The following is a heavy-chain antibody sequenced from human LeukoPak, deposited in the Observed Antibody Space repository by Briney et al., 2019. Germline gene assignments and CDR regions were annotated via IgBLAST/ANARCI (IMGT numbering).Heavy chain of an antibody. D-gene: IGHD3-3*01. V-gene: IGHV1-18*01. J-gene: IGHJ6*02. CDR1: GYTFTSYG. Sequence: ASVKVSCKASGYTFTSYGISWVRQAPGQGLEWMGWISAYNGNTSYAQKLQGRVTMTTDTSTSTAYMELRSLRSDDTAVYYCARDRSGYYSYYYGMDVWGQGTTVTVSS. CDR2: ISAYNGNT. CDR3: ARDRSGYYSYYYGMDV.